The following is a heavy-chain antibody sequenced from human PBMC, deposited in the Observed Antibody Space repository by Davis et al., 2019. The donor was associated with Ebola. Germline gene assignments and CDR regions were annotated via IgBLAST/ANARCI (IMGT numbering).Heavy chain of an antibody. D-gene: IGHD1-26*01. CDR3: ARDAVGANFDY. CDR2: SNSDGSST. Sequence: HTGGSLRLSCAASGFSFSSYWMHWVRQAPGKGLVWVSRSNSDGSSTSYADSVKGRFTISRDNAKNSLYLQMNSLRAEDTAVYYCARDAVGANFDYWGQGTLVTVSS. CDR1: GFSFSSYW. V-gene: IGHV3-74*01. J-gene: IGHJ4*02.